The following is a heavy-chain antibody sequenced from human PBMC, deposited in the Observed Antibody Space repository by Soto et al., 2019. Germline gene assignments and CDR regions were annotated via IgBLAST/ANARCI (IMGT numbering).Heavy chain of an antibody. CDR1: GGSFSGYY. CDR2: INHSGST. Sequence: ETLSLTCAVYGGSFSGYYWSWIRQPPGKGLEWIGEINHSGSTNYNPSLKSRVTISVDTSKNQFSLKLSSVTAADTAVYYCARAGYYDFWSGYRNWFDPWGQGTLVTVSS. CDR3: ARAGYYDFWSGYRNWFDP. D-gene: IGHD3-3*01. J-gene: IGHJ5*02. V-gene: IGHV4-34*01.